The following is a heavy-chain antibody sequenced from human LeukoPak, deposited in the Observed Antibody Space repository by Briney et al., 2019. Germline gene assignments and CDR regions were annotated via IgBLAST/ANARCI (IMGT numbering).Heavy chain of an antibody. CDR1: GFTFSNAW. J-gene: IGHJ6*03. CDR3: TTDIEQLAAHHYYYYYYMDV. CDR2: IKSKTDGGTT. V-gene: IGHV3-15*01. D-gene: IGHD6-6*01. Sequence: GGSLRLSCAASGFTFSNAWMSWVRQAPGKGLEWVGRIKSKTDGGTTDYAAPVKGRFTISRDDSKNTLYLQMNSLKTEDTAVYYCTTDIEQLAAHHYYYYYYMDVWGKGTTVTVSS.